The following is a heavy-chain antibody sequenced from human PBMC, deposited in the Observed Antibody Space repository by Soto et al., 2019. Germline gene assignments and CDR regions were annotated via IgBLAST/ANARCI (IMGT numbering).Heavy chain of an antibody. CDR3: AKNGQRPYCYDGMDV. CDR1: GYTFTRYG. J-gene: IGHJ6*02. CDR2: ISGYNGDT. Sequence: QGQLVQSGPEVKKPGASVKVSCKASGYTFTRYGISWVRQAPGQGLEWMGWISGYNGDTNYAQKVQGRVTMTIDTSTSTAYMELRSLTSDDTAIYYCAKNGQRPYCYDGMDVWGQGTTVTVSS. D-gene: IGHD2-8*01. V-gene: IGHV1-18*01.